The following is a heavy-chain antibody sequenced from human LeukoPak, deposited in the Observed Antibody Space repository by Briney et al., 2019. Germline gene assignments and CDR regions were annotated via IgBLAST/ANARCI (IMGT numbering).Heavy chain of an antibody. Sequence: GGSLRLSCAASGYTFTSYAMHWVRQAPGQRLEWMGWINAGNGNTKYSQKFQGRVTITRDTSASTAYMELSSLRSEDTAVYYCARGSGSYNPKERHGFDYWGQGTLVTVSS. D-gene: IGHD1-26*01. CDR3: ARGSGSYNPKERHGFDY. V-gene: IGHV1-3*01. CDR1: GYTFTSYA. J-gene: IGHJ4*02. CDR2: INAGNGNT.